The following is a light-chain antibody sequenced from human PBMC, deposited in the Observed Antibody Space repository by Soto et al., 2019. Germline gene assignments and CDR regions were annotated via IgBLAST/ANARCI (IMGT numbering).Light chain of an antibody. V-gene: IGLV1-40*01. CDR1: SSNIGAGYD. Sequence: QSVLTQPPSVSGAPGQRVTISCTGSSSNIGAGYDVHWYQQVPGTAPKLLIYGNNNRPSGVPDRFSGSRSDTSASLAITGLQAEDEADYYCQSYDSSLSGLLFGGGTQLTVL. CDR2: GNN. CDR3: QSYDSSLSGLL. J-gene: IGLJ2*01.